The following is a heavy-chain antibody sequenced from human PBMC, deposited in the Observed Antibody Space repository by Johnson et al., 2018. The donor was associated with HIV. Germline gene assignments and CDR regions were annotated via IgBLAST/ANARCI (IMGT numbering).Heavy chain of an antibody. Sequence: VQLVESGGGLVQPGGSLRLSCAASGFTFSNYWMSWVRQAPGKGLEWVANIKEDGSEKYYADSVKGRFTISRDNAKNSLYLQMNSLRADDTAVYYCARGGSDVFDIWGRGTMVTVSS. V-gene: IGHV3-7*01. J-gene: IGHJ3*02. CDR1: GFTFSNYW. CDR3: ARGGSDVFDI. D-gene: IGHD3-16*01. CDR2: IKEDGSEK.